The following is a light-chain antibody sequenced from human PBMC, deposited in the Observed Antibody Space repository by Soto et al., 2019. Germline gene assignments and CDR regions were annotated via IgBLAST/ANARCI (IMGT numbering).Light chain of an antibody. J-gene: IGLJ3*02. CDR1: SSDVGSYNL. CDR3: CSYAGSSTFGV. V-gene: IGLV2-23*02. Sequence: QSALTQPPSASGSPGQSVTISCTGTSSDVGSYNLVSWYQQHPGKAPKLMIYEVSKRPSGVSNRFSGSKSGNTASLTISGLQAEDEADYYCCSYAGSSTFGVFGGGTQLTVL. CDR2: EVS.